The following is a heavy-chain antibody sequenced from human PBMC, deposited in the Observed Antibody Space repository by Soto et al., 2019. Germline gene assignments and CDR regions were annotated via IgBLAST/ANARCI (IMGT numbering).Heavy chain of an antibody. J-gene: IGHJ5*02. V-gene: IGHV4-34*01. D-gene: IGHD2-2*01. Sequence: SETLSLTCAVYGGSFSGYSWTWIRQPPGKGLEWIGEISHSGSTNSNPPLKSRVTISVDKSKNQFSLKLNSVTAADTAVYYCARVRQGCSSTSCYFDPWGQGTLVTVSS. CDR2: ISHSGST. CDR1: GGSFSGYS. CDR3: ARVRQGCSSTSCYFDP.